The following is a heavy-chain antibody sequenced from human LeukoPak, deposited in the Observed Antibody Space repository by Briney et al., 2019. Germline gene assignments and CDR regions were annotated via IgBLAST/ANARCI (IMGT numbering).Heavy chain of an antibody. J-gene: IGHJ4*02. CDR1: GFTFSSNC. Sequence: GRSLRHSCAASGFTFSSNCVHWVRQAPGNGLEWVAVIWYDGSNNYYADSVKGRFTISRDNSKNTMYLQMNSLRAEDTAVYYCASTPGGGYWGQGTLVTVSS. V-gene: IGHV3-33*01. CDR2: IWYDGSNN. D-gene: IGHD1-14*01. CDR3: ASTPGGGY.